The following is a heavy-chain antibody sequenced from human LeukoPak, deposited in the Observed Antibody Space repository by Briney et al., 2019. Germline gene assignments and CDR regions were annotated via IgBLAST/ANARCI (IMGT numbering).Heavy chain of an antibody. CDR3: ARFGSSGDYYYGMDV. CDR2: IYTSGST. V-gene: IGHV4-4*07. D-gene: IGHD3-22*01. J-gene: IGHJ6*02. Sequence: SETLSLTCTVSGASISSYYCSWIRRPAGKGLEWIGRIYTSGSTNYNPSLKSRVTMSVDTSKNQFSLKLSSVTAADTDEYYCARFGSSGDYYYGMDVWGQGTTVTVSS. CDR1: GASISSYY.